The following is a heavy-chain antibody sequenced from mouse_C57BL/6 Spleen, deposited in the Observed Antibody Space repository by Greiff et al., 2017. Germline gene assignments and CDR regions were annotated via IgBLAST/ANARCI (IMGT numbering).Heavy chain of an antibody. D-gene: IGHD4-1*01. J-gene: IGHJ1*03. V-gene: IGHV5-17*01. CDR2: ISSGSSTI. Sequence: EVKVVESGGGLVKPGGSLKLSCAASGFTFSDYGMHWVRQAPEKGLEWVAYISSGSSTIYYADTVKGRFTISRDNAKHTLFLQMTSLRSEDTAMCYCARSWDWYFDVWGTGTTVTVAS. CDR3: ARSWDWYFDV. CDR1: GFTFSDYG.